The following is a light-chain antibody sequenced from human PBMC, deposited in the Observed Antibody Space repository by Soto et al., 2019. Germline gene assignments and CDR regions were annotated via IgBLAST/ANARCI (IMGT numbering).Light chain of an antibody. V-gene: IGKV3-20*01. J-gene: IGKJ5*01. CDR2: GAS. CDR1: QSVSSSY. CDR3: QQYGSSLVIT. Sequence: EIVLTQSPGTLSLSPGERATLSCRAIQSVSSSYLAWYQQKPGQAPRLLIYGASSRATGIPDRFSGSGSGTDFTLTISRLEPEDFAVYYCQQYGSSLVITFGQGTRLEIK.